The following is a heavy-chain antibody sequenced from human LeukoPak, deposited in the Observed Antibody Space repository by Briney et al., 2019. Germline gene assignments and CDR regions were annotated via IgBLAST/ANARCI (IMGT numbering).Heavy chain of an antibody. CDR2: IKSKTHGGTT. J-gene: IGHJ4*02. CDR3: TSSPLPGLDY. V-gene: IGHV3-15*05. Sequence: GGSLRLSCAASGFTFSNAWVTWVRQAPGKGLEWVGRIKSKTHGGTTDYAAPVEGRFTVSRDDSKNTVHLQMNSLKSEDTAVYYCTSSPLPGLDYWGQGTLVTVSS. D-gene: IGHD3-9*01. CDR1: GFTFSNAW.